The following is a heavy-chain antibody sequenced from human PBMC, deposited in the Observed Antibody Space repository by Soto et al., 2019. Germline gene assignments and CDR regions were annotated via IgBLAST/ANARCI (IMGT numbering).Heavy chain of an antibody. CDR1: GFTFSSYG. J-gene: IGHJ4*02. D-gene: IGHD5-12*01. V-gene: IGHV3-33*01. Sequence: GGSLRLSCAASGFTFSSYGMHWVRQAPGKGLEWVAVIWYDGSNKYYADSVKDRFTISRDNSKNTLYLQMNSLRAEDTAVYYCARDQDLVATEDYFDYWGQGTLVTVSS. CDR3: ARDQDLVATEDYFDY. CDR2: IWYDGSNK.